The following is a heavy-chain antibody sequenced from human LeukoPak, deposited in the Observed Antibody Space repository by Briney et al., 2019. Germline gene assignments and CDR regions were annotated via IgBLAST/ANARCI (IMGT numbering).Heavy chain of an antibody. CDR3: AREFITMIGVVPTYYGMDL. J-gene: IGHJ6*02. V-gene: IGHV1-46*01. CDR2: INPSGGST. Sequence: ASVKVSRKASGYTFTSYYMHWVRQAPGQGLEWMGIINPSGGSTSYAQKFQGRVTMTRDTSTSTVYMELSSLGSEDTAVYYCAREFITMIGVVPTYYGMDLWGQGTTVTVSS. D-gene: IGHD3-22*01. CDR1: GYTFTSYY.